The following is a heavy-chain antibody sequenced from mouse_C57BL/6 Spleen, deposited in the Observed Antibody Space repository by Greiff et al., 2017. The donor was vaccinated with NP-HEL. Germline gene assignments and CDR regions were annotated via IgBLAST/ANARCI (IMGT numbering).Heavy chain of an antibody. Sequence: VQLKESGGGLVQPGGSMKLSCVASGFTFSNYWMNWVRQSPEKGLEWVAQIRLKSDNYATHYAESVKGRFTISRDDSKSSVYLQMNNLRAEDTGIYYCTEGYGSSYYYAMDYWGQGTSVTVSS. V-gene: IGHV6-3*01. CDR1: GFTFSNYW. CDR2: IRLKSDNYAT. CDR3: TEGYGSSYYYAMDY. D-gene: IGHD1-1*01. J-gene: IGHJ4*01.